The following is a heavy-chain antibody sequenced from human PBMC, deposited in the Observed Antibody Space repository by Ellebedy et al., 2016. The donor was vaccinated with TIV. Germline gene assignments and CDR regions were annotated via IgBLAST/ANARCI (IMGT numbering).Heavy chain of an antibody. D-gene: IGHD6-19*01. J-gene: IGHJ4*02. CDR2: ISAYNGST. CDR1: SYTFTSYG. CDR3: ARDNAYSSGYYPDY. V-gene: IGHV1-18*01. Sequence: ASVKVSXKASSYTFTSYGISWVRQAPGQGLEWMGWISAYNGSTNYVQKFQGRVTMTTDTSTSTAYMELRSLRSDDTAVYFCARDNAYSSGYYPDYWGQGTLVTVSS.